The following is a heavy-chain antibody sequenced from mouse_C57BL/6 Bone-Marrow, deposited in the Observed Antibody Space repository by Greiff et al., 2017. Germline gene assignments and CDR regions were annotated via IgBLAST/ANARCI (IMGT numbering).Heavy chain of an antibody. CDR2: IYPGSGST. V-gene: IGHV1-55*01. CDR1: GYTFTSYW. CDR3: ARWGYYGSSYSLFDY. Sequence: QVQLQQPGAELVKPGASVKMSCKASGYTFTSYWITWVKQRPGQGLEWIGDIYPGSGSTNYNEKFKSKATLTVDTSSSTAYMQHSSLTSEDSAVYYWARWGYYGSSYSLFDYWGQGTTLTVSS. D-gene: IGHD1-1*01. J-gene: IGHJ2*01.